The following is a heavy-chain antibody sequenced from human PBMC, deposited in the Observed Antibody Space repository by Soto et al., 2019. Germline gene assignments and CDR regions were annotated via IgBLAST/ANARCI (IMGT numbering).Heavy chain of an antibody. D-gene: IGHD4-17*01. Sequence: QITLKESGPPLVKPTQTLTLTCTFSGFSLSTSGVGVGWIRQPPGKALEWLALIYWDDDKRYSPSLKSRLNITKDTSKNQVVLTMTNMDPVDTATYYCAHGLTTVTAFDYWGQGTLVTVSS. CDR3: AHGLTTVTAFDY. J-gene: IGHJ4*02. V-gene: IGHV2-5*02. CDR1: GFSLSTSGVG. CDR2: IYWDDDK.